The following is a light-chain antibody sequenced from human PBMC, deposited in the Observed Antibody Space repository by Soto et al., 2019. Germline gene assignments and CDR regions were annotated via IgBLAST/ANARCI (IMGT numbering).Light chain of an antibody. J-gene: IGLJ2*01. CDR2: DVT. V-gene: IGLV2-11*01. CDR1: SSDVGGYKY. CDR3: CSYAGSYTVV. Sequence: QSVLTQPPSVSGSPGQSVTISCTGTSSDVGGYKYVSWYQQHPGRAPKLMIYDVTNRPSGVPDRFSGSKSGNTASLTISGLQGEDEADYYCCSYAGSYTVVFGGGTKVTVL.